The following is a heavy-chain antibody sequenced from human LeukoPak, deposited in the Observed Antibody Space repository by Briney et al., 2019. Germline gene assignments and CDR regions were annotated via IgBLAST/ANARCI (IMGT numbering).Heavy chain of an antibody. D-gene: IGHD1-26*01. Sequence: GGSLRLSCAASGFTVSSNYMSWVRQGPGKGLEWVSVIYSGGSTYSADSVKGGFTVYRENSKNTLYLQMNSLRAEDTAVYYCAKVSIVGATVDYWGQGTLVTVSS. V-gene: IGHV3-53*01. CDR3: AKVSIVGATVDY. J-gene: IGHJ4*02. CDR2: IYSGGST. CDR1: GFTVSSNY.